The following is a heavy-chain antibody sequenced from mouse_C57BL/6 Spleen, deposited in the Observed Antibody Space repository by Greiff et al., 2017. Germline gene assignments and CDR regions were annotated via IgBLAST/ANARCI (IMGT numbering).Heavy chain of an antibody. CDR1: GFSLTSYG. J-gene: IGHJ2*01. Sequence: VKVVESGPGLVQPSQSLSITCTVSGFSLTSYGVHWVRQSPGKGLEWLGVIWRGGSTDYNAAFMSRLSITKDNSKSQVFFKMNSLQADDTAIYYCAKKGSGDYFDYWGQGTTRTVSS. CDR2: IWRGGST. CDR3: AKKGSGDYFDY. D-gene: IGHD4-1*01. V-gene: IGHV2-5*01.